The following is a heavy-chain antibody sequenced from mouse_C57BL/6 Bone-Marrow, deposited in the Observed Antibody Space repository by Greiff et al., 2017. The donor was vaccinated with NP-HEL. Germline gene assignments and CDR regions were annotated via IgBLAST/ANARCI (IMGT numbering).Heavy chain of an antibody. J-gene: IGHJ3*01. V-gene: IGHV5-12*01. CDR1: GFTFSDYY. Sequence: EVKLVESGGGLVQPGGSLKLSCAASGFTFSDYYMYWVRQTPEKRLEWVAYISNGGGSTYYPDTVKGRFTISRDNAKNTLYLQMSRLKSEDTAMYYCARHGVAPFAYWGKGTLVTVSA. CDR2: ISNGGGST. D-gene: IGHD1-1*02. CDR3: ARHGVAPFAY.